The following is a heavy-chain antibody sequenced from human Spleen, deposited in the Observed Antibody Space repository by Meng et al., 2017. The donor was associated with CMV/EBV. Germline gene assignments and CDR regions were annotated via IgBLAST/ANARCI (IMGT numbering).Heavy chain of an antibody. J-gene: IGHJ4*02. V-gene: IGHV5-51*01. CDR3: ARTPYCTNGVCYYFDY. Sequence: KVSCKGSGYSFTSYWIGWVRQMPGKGLEWMGIIYPGDSDTRYSPSSQGQVTISADKSISTAYLQWSSLKASDTAMYYCARTPYCTNGVCYYFDYWGQGTLVTVSS. CDR2: IYPGDSDT. CDR1: GYSFTSYW. D-gene: IGHD2-8*01.